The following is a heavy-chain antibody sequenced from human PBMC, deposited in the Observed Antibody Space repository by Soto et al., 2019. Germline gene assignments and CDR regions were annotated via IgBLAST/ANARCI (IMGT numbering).Heavy chain of an antibody. D-gene: IGHD6-13*01. CDR2: INAGNGNT. CDR1: GYTFTSYA. CDR3: AAECSSSYIGREFDY. J-gene: IGHJ4*02. Sequence: QVQLVQSGAEVKKPGASVKVSCKASGYTFTSYAMHWVRQAPGQRLEWMGWINAGNGNTKYSQKYQGRVTIARDTAASTAYMELSSLRSENTAVYYCAAECSSSYIGREFDYWGQGTLVTVSS. V-gene: IGHV1-3*01.